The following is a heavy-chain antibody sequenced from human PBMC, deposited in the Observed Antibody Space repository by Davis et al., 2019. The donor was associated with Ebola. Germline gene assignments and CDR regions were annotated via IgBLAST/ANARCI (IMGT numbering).Heavy chain of an antibody. CDR3: ARVGDMITFGGALDAFDI. D-gene: IGHD3-16*01. Sequence: ESLKLPCAAPGFTFSSYSLNWVRQAPGKGLEWVSYISSSSSTIYYADSVKGRFTISRDNAKNSLYLQMNSLRDEDTAVYYCARVGDMITFGGALDAFDIWGQGTMVTVSS. CDR2: ISSSSSTI. CDR1: GFTFSSYS. V-gene: IGHV3-48*02. J-gene: IGHJ3*02.